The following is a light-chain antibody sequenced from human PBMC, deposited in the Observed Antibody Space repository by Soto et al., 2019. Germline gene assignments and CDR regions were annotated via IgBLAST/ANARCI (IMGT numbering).Light chain of an antibody. Sequence: DIVMTQSPDSLAVSLGERATINCKSSQSVLYTSNNKNYLAWYQQKPGQPAKLLISWASIRESGVPDRFSGSGYGKYFNLTISSLQAEDVAGYYCQQYYSTPWTFGQGTKVEIK. V-gene: IGKV4-1*01. CDR1: QSVLYTSNNKNY. CDR3: QQYYSTPWT. J-gene: IGKJ1*01. CDR2: WAS.